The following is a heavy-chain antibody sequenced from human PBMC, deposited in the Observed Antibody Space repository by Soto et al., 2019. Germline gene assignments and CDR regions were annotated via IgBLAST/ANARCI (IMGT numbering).Heavy chain of an antibody. D-gene: IGHD2-21*01. J-gene: IGHJ6*02. V-gene: IGHV1-69-2*01. CDR2: VDPEDGET. CDR1: GFKFIDYY. CDR3: ATTTAVIVAQGPMYV. Sequence: EVQLVQSGAEVKKPGATVKISCKVSGFKFIDYYLYWVQQAPGKALEWMGRVDPEDGETVYSEKFQGRLTITADTSRDIAHMELSGLRSEDTAVYFCATTTAVIVAQGPMYVCGQGTTVIVSS.